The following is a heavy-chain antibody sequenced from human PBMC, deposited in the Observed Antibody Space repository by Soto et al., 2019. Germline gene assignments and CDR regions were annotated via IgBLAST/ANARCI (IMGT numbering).Heavy chain of an antibody. CDR1: GGSISSGGYS. J-gene: IGHJ6*02. Sequence: SETLSLTCTVSGGSISSGGYSWSWIRQSPEKGLEGIGCIYPTGTTYYHPTLKSRVTISVDTSRNQFSLNLTSVTAADTDVYYCARAPPWHSPRWVLWGQGTTVTVSS. CDR3: ARAPPWHSPRWVL. CDR2: IYPTGTT. D-gene: IGHD2-21*01. V-gene: IGHV4-30-2*06.